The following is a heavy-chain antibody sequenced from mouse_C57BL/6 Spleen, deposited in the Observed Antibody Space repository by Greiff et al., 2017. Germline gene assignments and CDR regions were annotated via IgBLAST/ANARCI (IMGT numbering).Heavy chain of an antibody. CDR3: ARREENYIDPWYFDV. V-gene: IGHV8-12*01. Sequence: QVTLKESGPGILQSSQTLSLTCSFSGFSLSTSGMGVSWIRQPSGKGLEWLAHIYWDDDKRYNPSLKSRLTISKDTSRNQVFLKITSVDTADTATYYCARREENYIDPWYFDVWGTGTTVTVSS. D-gene: IGHD2-12*01. CDR2: IYWDDDK. CDR1: GFSLSTSGMG. J-gene: IGHJ1*03.